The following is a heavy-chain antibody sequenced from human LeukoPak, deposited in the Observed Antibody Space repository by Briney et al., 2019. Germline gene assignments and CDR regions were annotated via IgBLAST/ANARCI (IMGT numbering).Heavy chain of an antibody. J-gene: IGHJ5*02. CDR2: IIPIFGTA. CDR1: GGTFSSYA. V-gene: IGHV1-69*13. Sequence: ASVKVSCKASGGTFSSYAISWVRQAPGQGLEWMGGIIPIFGTANYAQKFQGRVTITADESTSTAYMELSSLRSEDTAVYYCARDGIPRGAVAETLNRFDPWGQGTLVTVSS. D-gene: IGHD6-19*01. CDR3: ARDGIPRGAVAETLNRFDP.